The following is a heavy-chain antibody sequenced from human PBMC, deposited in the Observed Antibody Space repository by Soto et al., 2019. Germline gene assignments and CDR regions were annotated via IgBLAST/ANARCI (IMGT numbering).Heavy chain of an antibody. J-gene: IGHJ5*02. CDR3: ARAIVATDNNWFDP. CDR1: GGSFSGYY. CDR2: INHSGST. D-gene: IGHD5-12*01. V-gene: IGHV4-34*01. Sequence: QVQLQQWGAGLLKPSETLSLTCAVYGGSFSGYYWSWIRQPPGKGLEWIGEINHSGSTNYNPSLKSRVTISVDTSKNQFSLKLRSVTAADTAVYYCARAIVATDNNWFDPWGQGTLVTVSS.